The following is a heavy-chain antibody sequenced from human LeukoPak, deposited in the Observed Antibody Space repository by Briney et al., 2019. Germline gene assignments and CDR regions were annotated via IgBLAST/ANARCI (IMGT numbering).Heavy chain of an antibody. CDR1: RGSISSYY. CDR3: ATTKQQPHNWFDP. V-gene: IGHV4-59*01. Sequence: PSETLSLTCTVSRGSISSYYWSWIRQPPGKGLEWIGYIYYSGSTNYNPSLKSRVTISVDTSKNQFSLKLSSVTAADTAVYYCATTKQQPHNWFDPWGQGTLVTVSS. J-gene: IGHJ5*02. CDR2: IYYSGST. D-gene: IGHD6-13*01.